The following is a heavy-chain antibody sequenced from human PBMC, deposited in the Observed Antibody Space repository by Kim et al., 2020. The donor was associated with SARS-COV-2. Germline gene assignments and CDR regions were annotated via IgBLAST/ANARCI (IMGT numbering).Heavy chain of an antibody. D-gene: IGHD3-22*01. CDR3: AGVGHLDSSGYYYFPYYYYGMDV. V-gene: IGHV4-59*08. CDR1: GGSISSYY. J-gene: IGHJ6*02. CDR2: IYYSGST. Sequence: SETLSLTCTVSGGSISSYYWSWIRQPPGKGLEWIGYIYYSGSTNYNPSLKSRVTISVDTSKNQFSLKLSSVTAEDTAGYYCAGVGHLDSSGYYYFPYYYYGMDVWGQGTTVTVSS.